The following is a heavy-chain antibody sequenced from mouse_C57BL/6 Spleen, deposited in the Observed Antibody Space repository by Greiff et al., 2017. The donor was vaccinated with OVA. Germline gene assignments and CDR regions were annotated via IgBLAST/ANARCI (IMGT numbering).Heavy chain of an antibody. V-gene: IGHV1-69*01. J-gene: IGHJ2*01. CDR3: ARSPGYGVDY. CDR2: IDPSDSYT. D-gene: IGHD1-2*01. CDR1: GYTFTSYW. Sequence: QVQLQQPGAELVMPGASVKLSCKASGYTFTSYWMHWVKQRPGQGLEWIGEIDPSDSYTNYNQKFKGKSTLTVDKSSSTAYMQLSSLTSEDSAVYSCARSPGYGVDYWGQGTTLTVSS.